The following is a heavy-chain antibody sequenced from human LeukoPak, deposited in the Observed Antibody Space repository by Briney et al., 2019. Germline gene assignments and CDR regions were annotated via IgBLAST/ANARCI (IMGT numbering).Heavy chain of an antibody. CDR1: GYTFTSYG. V-gene: IGHV1-18*01. CDR2: IITYNGNT. Sequence: GSVKVSCKASGYTFTSYGISWVRQAPGQGLEWMGWIITYNGNTNYAQKLQGRVTMTTDTSTSTAYMELRSLRSDDKAVYYCARDLGGDSSGYYFEYFQHWGQGTLVTVSS. CDR3: ARDLGGDSSGYYFEYFQH. J-gene: IGHJ1*01. D-gene: IGHD3-22*01.